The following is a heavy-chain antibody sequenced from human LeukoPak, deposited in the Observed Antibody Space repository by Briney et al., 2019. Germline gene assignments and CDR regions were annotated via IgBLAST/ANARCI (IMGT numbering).Heavy chain of an antibody. J-gene: IGHJ5*02. D-gene: IGHD2-2*02. CDR3: ARDRGYCSSINCYIGGRPANWFDP. CDR1: GYTFTNYG. CDR2: ISTYNGDT. Sequence: ASVKVSCKASGYTFTNYGISWVRRAPGQGLEWMGWISTYNGDTFFGQKLQGRVTMTTDTSTSTAYLELRSLRSDDTAVYYCARDRGYCSSINCYIGGRPANWFDPWGQGTLVTVSS. V-gene: IGHV1-18*01.